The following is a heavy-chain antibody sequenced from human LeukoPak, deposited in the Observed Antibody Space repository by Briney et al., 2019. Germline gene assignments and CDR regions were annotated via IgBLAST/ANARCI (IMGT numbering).Heavy chain of an antibody. D-gene: IGHD5-12*01. V-gene: IGHV3-11*01. Sequence: GGSLRLSCAASGFTFSDYYMSWIRQAPGKGLEWVSYISSSGSTIYYADSVKGRFTISRDNAKNSLYLQMNSLRAEDTALYYCAKGRGYSAYDPPDYWGQGTLVTVSS. J-gene: IGHJ4*02. CDR3: AKGRGYSAYDPPDY. CDR1: GFTFSDYY. CDR2: ISSSGSTI.